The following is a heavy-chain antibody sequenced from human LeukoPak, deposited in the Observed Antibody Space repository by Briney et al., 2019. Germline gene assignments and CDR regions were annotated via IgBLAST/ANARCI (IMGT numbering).Heavy chain of an antibody. Sequence: SETLSLTCAVYGGSFSGYYWSWIRQPPGKGLEWIGEINHSGSTNYNPSLKSRVTISVDTSKNQFSLKLSSVTAADTAVYYCARGRGILRFGESTFGYWGQGTLVTVSS. CDR3: ARGRGILRFGESTFGY. J-gene: IGHJ4*02. V-gene: IGHV4-34*01. D-gene: IGHD3-10*01. CDR2: INHSGST. CDR1: GGSFSGYY.